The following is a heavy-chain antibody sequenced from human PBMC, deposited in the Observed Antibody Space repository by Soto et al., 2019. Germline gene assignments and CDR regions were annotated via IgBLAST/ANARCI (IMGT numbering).Heavy chain of an antibody. CDR1: GFSLSTSGVG. D-gene: IGHD4-17*01. Sequence: QITLKESGPTLVEPTQTLTLTCTFSGFSLSTSGVGVGWIRQPPGQALEWLAFLNWNDNKRYRPSLNRRLTMPKDPCKNQVVLTMTHRDFLDTGTYYCAQRRTTGITPFDYWGQGNLVTVPS. CDR2: LNWNDNK. V-gene: IGHV2-5*01. CDR3: AQRRTTGITPFDY. J-gene: IGHJ4*02.